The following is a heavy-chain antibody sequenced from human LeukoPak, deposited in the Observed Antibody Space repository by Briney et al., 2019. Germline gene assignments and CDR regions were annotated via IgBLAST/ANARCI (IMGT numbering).Heavy chain of an antibody. V-gene: IGHV1-46*01. CDR1: GYTFTNNY. Sequence: ASVKVSCKASGYTFTNNYMHWVRQAPGQGLEWMGIINPSGDNTWYAQKFQDRVTLTTDTSTSTAYMELRSLTSDDTAVYYCARDSYYQRKFEPWGQGTLVIVSS. J-gene: IGHJ5*02. D-gene: IGHD3-10*01. CDR3: ARDSYYQRKFEP. CDR2: INPSGDNT.